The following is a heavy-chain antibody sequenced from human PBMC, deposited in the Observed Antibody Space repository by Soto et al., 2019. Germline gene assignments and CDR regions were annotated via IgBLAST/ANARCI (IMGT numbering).Heavy chain of an antibody. V-gene: IGHV4-59*02. CDR3: ARDPWGKEFDL. Sequence: QARLEESGPRLVKPSVTLSLTCTVSYYSVTNYKWSWIRQTPGNGFEWIGNVDTSGKTKRNPSLKSRLPISVQASNDQCSLNLSSRTAAGTAVFYCARDPWGKEFDLWGQGTLVTVSS. CDR2: VDTSGKT. CDR1: YYSVTNYK. D-gene: IGHD3-16*01. J-gene: IGHJ5*02.